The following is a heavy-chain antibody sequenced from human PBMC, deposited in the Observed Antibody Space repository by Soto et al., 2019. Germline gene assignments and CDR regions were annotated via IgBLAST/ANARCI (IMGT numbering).Heavy chain of an antibody. CDR3: VRFGELLPFDY. V-gene: IGHV3-64*04. Sequence: GGSLRLSCSASGFTFSNYAMHWVRQAPGKGLEFVSAISTNGGSTYYADSVKGRFTISRDNSKNMLYLQMNSLRAEDTAVYYCVRFGELLPFDYWGQGTLVTVSS. D-gene: IGHD3-10*01. CDR1: GFTFSNYA. J-gene: IGHJ4*02. CDR2: ISTNGGST.